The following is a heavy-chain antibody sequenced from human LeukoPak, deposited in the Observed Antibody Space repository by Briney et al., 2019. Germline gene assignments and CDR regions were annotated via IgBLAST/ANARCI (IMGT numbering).Heavy chain of an antibody. CDR3: ARDLSSRGVISLDY. CDR2: IYSDGRP. CDR1: GGSISNYY. Sequence: SETLSLTCTVSGGSISNYYWSWIRQPAGPGLEWIGRIYSDGRPNYDLSLSSRLAMSVDTSKNQFSLKLSSVTAADTAVYYCARDLSSRGVISLDYWGQGTLVTVSS. D-gene: IGHD3-10*01. J-gene: IGHJ4*02. V-gene: IGHV4-4*07.